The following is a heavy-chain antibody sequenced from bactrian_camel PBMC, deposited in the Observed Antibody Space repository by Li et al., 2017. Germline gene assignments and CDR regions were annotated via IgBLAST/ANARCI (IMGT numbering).Heavy chain of an antibody. V-gene: IGHV3S61*01. CDR3: AAGRELYPDSTPCRGYGY. J-gene: IGHJ6*01. CDR2: ITGSGGSTYGGSTT. D-gene: IGHD2*01. CDR1: GFAFDDSR. Sequence: VQLVESGGGSVQAGGSLRLSCAASGFAFDDSRVGWYRQVPGNKCELVSTITGSGGSTYGGSTTTYAPSVKGRFTISRDNAKHTVYLQMDSLKPDDAAVYYCAAGRELYPDSTPCRGYGYWGQGTQVTVS.